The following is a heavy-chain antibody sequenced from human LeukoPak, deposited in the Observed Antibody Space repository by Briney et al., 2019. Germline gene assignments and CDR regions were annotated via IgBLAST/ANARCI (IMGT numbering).Heavy chain of an antibody. J-gene: IGHJ6*02. CDR1: GGSISSYY. Sequence: SETPSLTCTVSGGSISSYYWSWIRQPPGKGLEWIGYIYYSGSTNYNPSLKSRVTISVDTSKNQFSLKLSSVTAADTAVYYCARDRIAAAKNLPHYGMDVWGQGTTVTVS. CDR2: IYYSGST. V-gene: IGHV4-59*01. D-gene: IGHD6-13*01. CDR3: ARDRIAAAKNLPHYGMDV.